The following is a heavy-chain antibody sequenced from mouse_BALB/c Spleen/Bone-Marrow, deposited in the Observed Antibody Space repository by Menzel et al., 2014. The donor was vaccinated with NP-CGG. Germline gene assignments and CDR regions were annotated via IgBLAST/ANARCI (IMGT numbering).Heavy chain of an antibody. CDR3: ARDGYRYDGFAY. Sequence: EVKLVESGPGLVKPSQSLSLTCTVTGYSITSDYAWNWIRQFPGNKLEWMGYISYSGSTSYNPSLKSRIPITRDTSKNQYFLQLNSVTTEDTATYYCARDGYRYDGFAYWGQGTLVTVSA. CDR1: GYSITSDYA. D-gene: IGHD2-14*01. V-gene: IGHV3-2*02. J-gene: IGHJ3*01. CDR2: ISYSGST.